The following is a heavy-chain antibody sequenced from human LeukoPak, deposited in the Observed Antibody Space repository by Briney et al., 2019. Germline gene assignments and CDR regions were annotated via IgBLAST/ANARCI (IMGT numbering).Heavy chain of an antibody. CDR3: ARRAYGSGSYYNV. CDR2: INHSGST. D-gene: IGHD3-10*01. V-gene: IGHV4-34*01. CDR1: GGSFSGYY. Sequence: PSETLSLTCAVYGGSFSGYYWSWIRQPPGKGLEWIGEINHSGSTNYNPSLKSRVTISVDTSKNQFSLKLSSVTAADTAVYYCARRAYGSGSYYNVWGQGTLVTVSS. J-gene: IGHJ4*02.